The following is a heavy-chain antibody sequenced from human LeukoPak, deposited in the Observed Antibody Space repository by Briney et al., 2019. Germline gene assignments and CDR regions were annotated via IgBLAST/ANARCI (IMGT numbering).Heavy chain of an antibody. CDR1: GFTFSSYS. V-gene: IGHV3-53*01. J-gene: IGHJ4*02. D-gene: IGHD6-19*01. Sequence: GGSLRLSCAASGFTFSSYSLSWVRQAPGKGLEWVSVIYTGGDTYYADSVRGRFTISRDNSKNILSLQMNSLRADDTAVYYCTRVLSDSRGWYHFDYWGLGTLVTVSS. CDR3: TRVLSDSRGWYHFDY. CDR2: IYTGGDT.